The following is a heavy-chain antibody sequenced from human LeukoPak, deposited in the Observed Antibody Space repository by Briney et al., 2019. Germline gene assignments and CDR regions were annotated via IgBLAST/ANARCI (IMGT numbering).Heavy chain of an antibody. Sequence: GGSLRLSCAASGFTFSHYAMSWVRQAPGKGLEWISAIIDSGDDTYHADFVKGRFTISRDNSKNTLDLQMSSLRADDTAVYYCAKGSAAARPYYFDFWGQGTLVTVSS. J-gene: IGHJ4*02. V-gene: IGHV3-23*01. D-gene: IGHD6-6*01. CDR2: IIDSGDDT. CDR1: GFTFSHYA. CDR3: AKGSAAARPYYFDF.